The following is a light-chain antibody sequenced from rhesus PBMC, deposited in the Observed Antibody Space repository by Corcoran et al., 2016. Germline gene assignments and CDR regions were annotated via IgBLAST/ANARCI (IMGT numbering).Light chain of an antibody. Sequence: DIQMTQSPSSLSASVGDRVTITCRASQDISTYLNWYQQKPGKAPKRLIYAASSVESGVPSRFSGSGSGTDFTLTISSLQPEDFATYYCLQYNSDPYSFGQGTKVEIK. CDR3: LQYNSDPYS. V-gene: IGKV1-43*02. J-gene: IGKJ2*01. CDR2: AAS. CDR1: QDISTY.